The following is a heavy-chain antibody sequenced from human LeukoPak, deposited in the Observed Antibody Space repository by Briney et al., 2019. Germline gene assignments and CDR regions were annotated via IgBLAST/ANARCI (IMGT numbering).Heavy chain of an antibody. J-gene: IGHJ4*02. Sequence: GGSLRLSCAVSGFSFTNFWMSWVRQAPGRGPEWVANIHPEGNEKYHVESVKGRFIISRDNTKNLLFLQMNGLRVEDTAVYYCARGDAFSGDHWGQGTLVTVSS. CDR1: GFSFTNFW. V-gene: IGHV3-7*04. CDR3: ARGDAFSGDH. CDR2: IHPEGNEK.